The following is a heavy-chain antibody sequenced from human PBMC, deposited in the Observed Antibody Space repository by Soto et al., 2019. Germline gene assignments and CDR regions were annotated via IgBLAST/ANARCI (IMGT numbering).Heavy chain of an antibody. D-gene: IGHD1-1*01. CDR2: INSDGSST. Sequence: EVQLVESGGGLVQPGGSLRLSCAASGYTFRSYWMHWVRQVPGKGLVWVPRINSDGSSTSYADSVKGRFIIPRDDAKNALDLQMNSLRGEDTAVYYFARVGRLFWYFDLWGRGTLVTVFS. V-gene: IGHV3-74*01. CDR3: ARVGRLFWYFDL. CDR1: GYTFRSYW. J-gene: IGHJ2*01.